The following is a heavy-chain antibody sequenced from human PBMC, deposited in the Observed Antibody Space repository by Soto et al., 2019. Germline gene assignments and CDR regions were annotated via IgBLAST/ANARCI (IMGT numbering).Heavy chain of an antibody. V-gene: IGHV4-39*01. CDR2: IYYSGST. J-gene: IGHJ6*03. D-gene: IGHD6-19*01. CDR3: ARHTTGRGWYLVPGTLPNYYYYMDV. Sequence: PSETLSLTCTLSGGSISSSSYYWGWIRQPPGEGLEWIGSIYYSGSTYYNPSLKSRVTISVDTSKNQFSLKLSSVTAADTAVYYCARHTTGRGWYLVPGTLPNYYYYMDVWGKGTTVTVSS. CDR1: GGSISSSSYY.